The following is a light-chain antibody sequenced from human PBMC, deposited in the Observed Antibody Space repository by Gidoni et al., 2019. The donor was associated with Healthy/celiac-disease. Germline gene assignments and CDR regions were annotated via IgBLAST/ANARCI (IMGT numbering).Light chain of an antibody. J-gene: IGLJ3*02. CDR1: SSNIGAGYD. Sequence: QSVLTQPPSVSGAPGQRVTISCTGSSSNIGAGYDVHWYQQLPGTAPKLLIYGNSNRPSGVPDRFSCSKSGTSASLAITWLQAEDEADYYCQSYDSSLSGWVFGGGTKLTVL. V-gene: IGLV1-40*01. CDR3: QSYDSSLSGWV. CDR2: GNS.